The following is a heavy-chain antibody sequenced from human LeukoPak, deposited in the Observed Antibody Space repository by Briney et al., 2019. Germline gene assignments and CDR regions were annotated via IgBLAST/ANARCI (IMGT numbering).Heavy chain of an antibody. J-gene: IGHJ6*02. CDR2: MHYRGSI. CDR1: GVSISSYY. Sequence: SETLSLTCSVSGVSISSYYWGRIRQPPGKGLEWIGYMHYRGSINYNPSLKSRVSMSVDTSKNQFSLKLNSVTAADTAVYYCARDPANYYGMDVWGQGTTVTVSS. CDR3: ARDPANYYGMDV. V-gene: IGHV4-59*01.